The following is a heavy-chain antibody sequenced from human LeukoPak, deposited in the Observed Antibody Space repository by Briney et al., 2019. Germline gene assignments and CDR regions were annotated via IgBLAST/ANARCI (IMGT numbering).Heavy chain of an antibody. Sequence: GGTLRLSCAASGFTFSSYAMSWVRQAPGKGLEWVSAISGTGVTTYYADSVKGRFTISRDNSKDTVYLQMNSLRAEDTAVYYCARYCTNGVCSDYWGQGTLVTVSS. CDR1: GFTFSSYA. CDR2: ISGTGVTT. V-gene: IGHV3-23*01. J-gene: IGHJ4*02. D-gene: IGHD2-8*01. CDR3: ARYCTNGVCSDY.